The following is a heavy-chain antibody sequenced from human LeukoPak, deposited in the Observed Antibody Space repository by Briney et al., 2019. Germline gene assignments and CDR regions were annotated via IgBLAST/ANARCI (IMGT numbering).Heavy chain of an antibody. Sequence: PGGSLRLSCAASGFTFSSYAMSWVRQAPGKGLEWVSAISGSGGSTYYADSVKGRFTISRDNSKNTLYLQMNSLRAEDTAVYYCAIRNGYVDIVATTPIWGQGTLVTVSS. D-gene: IGHD5-12*01. CDR2: ISGSGGST. CDR3: AIRNGYVDIVATTPI. CDR1: GFTFSSYA. V-gene: IGHV3-23*01. J-gene: IGHJ4*02.